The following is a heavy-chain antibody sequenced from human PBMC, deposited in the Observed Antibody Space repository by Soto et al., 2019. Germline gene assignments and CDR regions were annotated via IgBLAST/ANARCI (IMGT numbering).Heavy chain of an antibody. V-gene: IGHV1-8*01. CDR1: GYTFTSYD. J-gene: IGHJ4*02. CDR2: MNPNSGNT. CDR3: ARVQSLVVVAAIGY. Sequence: GASVKVSCKASGYTFTSYDINWVRQATGQGLEWMGWMNPNSGNTGYAQKFQGRVTMTRNTSISTAYMELSSLGSEDTAVYYCARVQSLVVVAAIGYWGQGTLVTVSS. D-gene: IGHD2-15*01.